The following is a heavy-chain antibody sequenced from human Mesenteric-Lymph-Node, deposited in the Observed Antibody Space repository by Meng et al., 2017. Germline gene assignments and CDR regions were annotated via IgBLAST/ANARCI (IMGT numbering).Heavy chain of an antibody. Sequence: HLPLTESGPVLCKPSDTLSPPGTSSGGPINSSSYYWGWIRQPPGKGLEWIGSIYYSGRTYYNPSLKSRVTISVDTSKNQFSLMLTSVTATDTAVYYCARRRGGSGRDCWGQGTLVTVSS. CDR3: ARRRGGSGRDC. J-gene: IGHJ4*02. D-gene: IGHD3-10*01. CDR1: GGPINSSSYY. V-gene: IGHV4-39*01. CDR2: IYYSGRT.